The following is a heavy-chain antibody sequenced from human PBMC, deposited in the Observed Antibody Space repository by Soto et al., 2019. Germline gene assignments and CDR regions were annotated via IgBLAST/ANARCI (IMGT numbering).Heavy chain of an antibody. D-gene: IGHD5-12*01. J-gene: IGHJ6*03. V-gene: IGHV3-23*01. CDR2: ISGSGGST. CDR3: AKYSGYDYYYYYMDV. Sequence: PGVSLRLSCAASGFTFSSYAMRWVRQAPGKGLEWVSAISGSGGSTYYADSVKGRFTISRDNSKNTLYLQMNSLRAEDTAVYYCAKYSGYDYYYYYMDVWGKGTTVTVSS. CDR1: GFTFSSYA.